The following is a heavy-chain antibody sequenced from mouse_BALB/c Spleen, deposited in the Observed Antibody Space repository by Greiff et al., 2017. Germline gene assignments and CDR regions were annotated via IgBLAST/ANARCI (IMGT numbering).Heavy chain of an antibody. CDR2: ISSGGST. D-gene: IGHD2-4*01. CDR3: ARGGLRPFAY. V-gene: IGHV5-6-5*01. J-gene: IGHJ3*01. Sequence: EVKVVESGGGLVKPGGSLKLSCAASGFTFSSYAMSWVRQTPEKRLEWVASISSGGSTYYPDSVKGRFTISRDNARNILYLQMSSLRSEDTAMYYCARGGLRPFAYWGQGTLVTVSA. CDR1: GFTFSSYA.